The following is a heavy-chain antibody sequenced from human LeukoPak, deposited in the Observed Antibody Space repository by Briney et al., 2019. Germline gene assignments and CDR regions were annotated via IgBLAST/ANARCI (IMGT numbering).Heavy chain of an antibody. D-gene: IGHD2-15*01. Sequence: SETLSLTCAVYGGSFSGYYWSWIRQPPGKGLEWIGEINHSGSTNYNPSLKSRVTISVDTSKNQFSLKLSSVTAADTAVYYCARAAPYCGYGMDVWGKGTTVTVSS. V-gene: IGHV4-34*01. CDR1: GGSFSGYY. CDR3: ARAAPYCGYGMDV. CDR2: INHSGST. J-gene: IGHJ6*04.